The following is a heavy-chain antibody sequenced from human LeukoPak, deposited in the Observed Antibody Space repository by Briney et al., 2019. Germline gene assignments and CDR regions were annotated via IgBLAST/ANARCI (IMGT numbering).Heavy chain of an antibody. D-gene: IGHD4-11*01. V-gene: IGHV4-4*07. CDR1: GGSISSYY. CDR3: ARTTASNYAVY. CDR2: IYTSGST. J-gene: IGHJ4*02. Sequence: ETLSLTCTVSGGSISSYYWRWLRQPAGKGLEWIGRIYTSGSTNYNPSLKSRVTMSIDTSKNQFSLKLSSVTAADTAVYYCARTTASNYAVYWGQGTLVTVSS.